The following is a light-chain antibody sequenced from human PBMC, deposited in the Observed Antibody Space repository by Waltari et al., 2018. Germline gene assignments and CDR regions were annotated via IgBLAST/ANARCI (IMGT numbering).Light chain of an antibody. CDR2: GAS. J-gene: IGKJ1*01. CDR1: QSVGRT. Sequence: EIVLTQSPGTLSLSPGERATLSCRASQSVGRTLTWYQQKPGQAPRLLIYGASSRATDSPDRFSGSGSGTDCSLTISRMEPEDFAVYYCQDYVRLPVTFGQGTKVEIK. CDR3: QDYVRLPVT. V-gene: IGKV3-20*01.